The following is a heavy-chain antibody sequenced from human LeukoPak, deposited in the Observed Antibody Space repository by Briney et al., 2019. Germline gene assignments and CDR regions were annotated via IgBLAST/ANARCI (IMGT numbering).Heavy chain of an antibody. CDR1: GRTLSNYA. Sequence: VNVSCKASGRTLSNYAISWVRQAPGQGLEWMGGIIPIFGTANYAQKFQGRVTITADESTSTAYMELSSLRSEDTAVYYCAGQWLGAEYFQHWGQGTLVTVSS. CDR2: IIPIFGTA. V-gene: IGHV1-69*13. CDR3: AGQWLGAEYFQH. J-gene: IGHJ1*01. D-gene: IGHD6-19*01.